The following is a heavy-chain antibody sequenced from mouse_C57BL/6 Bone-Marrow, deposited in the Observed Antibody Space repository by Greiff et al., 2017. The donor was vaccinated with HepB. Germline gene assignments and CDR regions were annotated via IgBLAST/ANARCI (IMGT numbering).Heavy chain of an antibody. D-gene: IGHD2-4*01. V-gene: IGHV5-16*01. CDR3: ARGGYDYDVGYFDY. CDR2: INYDGSST. CDR1: GFTFSDYY. J-gene: IGHJ2*01. Sequence: EVKLVESEGGLVQPGSSMKLSCTASGFTFSDYYMAWVRQVPEKGLEWVANINYDGSSTYYLDSLKSRFIISRDNAKNILYLQMSSLKSEDTATYYCARGGYDYDVGYFDYWGQGTTLTVSS.